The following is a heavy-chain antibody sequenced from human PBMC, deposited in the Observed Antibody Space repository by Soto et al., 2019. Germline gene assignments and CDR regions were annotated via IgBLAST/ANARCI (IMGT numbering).Heavy chain of an antibody. V-gene: IGHV3-74*01. CDR2: INSGGSTT. Sequence: GGSLSLSCTASGFTFSTHWMHWVRQAPGKGLVWVSRINSGGSTTNYADSVKGRFTISRDNAKNTLYLQMNSLRAEDTAVYFCARSHYFDSGTYACDVWGQGTLVTVSS. CDR1: GFTFSTHW. CDR3: ARSHYFDSGTYACDV. D-gene: IGHD3-10*01. J-gene: IGHJ3*01.